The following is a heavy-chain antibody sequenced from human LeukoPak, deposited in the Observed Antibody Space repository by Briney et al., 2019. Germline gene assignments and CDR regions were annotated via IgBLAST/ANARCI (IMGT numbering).Heavy chain of an antibody. D-gene: IGHD3-22*01. CDR2: IWYDGSNK. V-gene: IGHV3-33*01. J-gene: IGHJ3*02. Sequence: GGSLRLSCAASGFTFSSYGMHWVRQAPGKGLEWVAVIWYDGSNKYYADSVKGRFTISRDNPKNTLYLQMNSLRAEDTAVYYCARDSTMMSAFDTWGQGTMVTVSS. CDR3: ARDSTMMSAFDT. CDR1: GFTFSSYG.